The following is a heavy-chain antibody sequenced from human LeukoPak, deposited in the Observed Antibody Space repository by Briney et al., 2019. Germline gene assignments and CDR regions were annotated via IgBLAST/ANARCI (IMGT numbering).Heavy chain of an antibody. CDR1: GFSVSGSY. CDR2: IYSGGSA. CDR3: AREAIAVAGAGGY. D-gene: IGHD6-19*01. V-gene: IGHV3-66*01. Sequence: GGSLRLSCAASGFSVSGSYMSWVRQAPGKGLEWVSLIYSGGSAYYADSVKGRFTVSRDNSKNTVYLHMNSLRAEDTAVYYCAREAIAVAGAGGYWGQGTLVTVSS. J-gene: IGHJ4*02.